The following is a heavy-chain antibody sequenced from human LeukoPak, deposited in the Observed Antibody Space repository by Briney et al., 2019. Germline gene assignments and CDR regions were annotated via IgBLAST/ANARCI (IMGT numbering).Heavy chain of an antibody. CDR3: ARDQRATASTGSYFDY. V-gene: IGHV3-21*01. Sequence: GVSLRLSCAASGFTFSSYGMNWVRQAPGKGLEWVSSVSSSSSYIYYADSVKGRFTISRDNAKNSLSLQMNSLRAEDTAVYYCARDQRATASTGSYFDYWGQGTLVTVSS. CDR2: VSSSSSYI. CDR1: GFTFSSYG. D-gene: IGHD1-1*01. J-gene: IGHJ4*02.